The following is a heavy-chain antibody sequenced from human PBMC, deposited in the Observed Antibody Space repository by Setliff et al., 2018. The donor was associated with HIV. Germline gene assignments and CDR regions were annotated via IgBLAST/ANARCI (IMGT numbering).Heavy chain of an antibody. CDR3: ARGLDSAKIHY. Sequence: SETLSLTCAVSGSSISNGYYWGWIRQPPGKGLEWIGSIYHSGSTYYNPSLKSRVTTSVDTSKNQFSLRLSSVTAADTAVYYCARGLDSAKIHYWGQGTLVTVSS. J-gene: IGHJ4*02. CDR2: IYHSGST. CDR1: GSSISNGYY. D-gene: IGHD6-25*01. V-gene: IGHV4-38-2*01.